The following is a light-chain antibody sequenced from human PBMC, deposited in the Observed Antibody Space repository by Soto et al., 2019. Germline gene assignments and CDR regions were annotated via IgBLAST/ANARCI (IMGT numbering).Light chain of an antibody. J-gene: IGKJ1*01. V-gene: IGKV3-20*01. CDR2: GAS. Sequence: ESVLTQSPGTLSMSPGERATLSCRASQSVSNNYLARYQQNPGQAPRLLIYGASNRATGIPDRFSGSGSGTDFTLTISRLEPEDFAVYYCQQYGSSGTFGQGTKVDIK. CDR3: QQYGSSGT. CDR1: QSVSNNY.